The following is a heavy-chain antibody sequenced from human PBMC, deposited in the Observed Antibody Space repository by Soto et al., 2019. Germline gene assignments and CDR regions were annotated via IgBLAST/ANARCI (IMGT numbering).Heavy chain of an antibody. CDR3: ARAHYGDYGYGMDV. J-gene: IGHJ6*02. V-gene: IGHV4-30-2*01. Sequence: QLQLQESGSGLVKPSQTLSLTCAVSGGSISSGGYSWSWIRQPPGKGLEWIGYIYHSGSTYYNPSPKRRVLISVGRSNNQFSLKLSSVTAADTAVYYCARAHYGDYGYGMDVWGQGTTVTVSS. CDR2: IYHSGST. D-gene: IGHD4-17*01. CDR1: GGSISSGGYS.